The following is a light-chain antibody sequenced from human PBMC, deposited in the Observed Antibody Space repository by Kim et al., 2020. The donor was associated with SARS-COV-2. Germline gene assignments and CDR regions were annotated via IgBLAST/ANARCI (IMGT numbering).Light chain of an antibody. J-gene: IGKJ2*01. CDR1: QSVSSSY. CDR2: GAS. V-gene: IGKV3-20*01. CDR3: QQYGSSYT. Sequence: LSPWESATLSCRASQSVSSSYLAWYQQKPGQAPRLLIYGASSRATGIPDRFSGSGSGTDFTLTISRLEPEDFAVYFCQQYGSSYTFGQGTKLEI.